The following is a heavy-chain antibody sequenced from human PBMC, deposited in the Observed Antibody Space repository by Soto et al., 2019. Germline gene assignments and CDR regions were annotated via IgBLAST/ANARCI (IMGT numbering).Heavy chain of an antibody. J-gene: IGHJ4*02. CDR3: AKDGQQLGSYYFDY. V-gene: IGHV3-74*01. D-gene: IGHD6-13*01. CDR2: INSDGSNK. CDR1: GFTFSSYW. Sequence: HPGGSLRLSCAASGFTFSSYWMHWVRQAPGKGLVWVSRINSDGSNKYYADSVKGRFTISRDNSKNTLYLQMNSLRAEDTAVYYCAKDGQQLGSYYFDYWGQGTLVTVSS.